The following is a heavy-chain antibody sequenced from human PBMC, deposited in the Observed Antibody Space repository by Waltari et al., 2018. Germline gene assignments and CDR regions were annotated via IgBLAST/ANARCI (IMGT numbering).Heavy chain of an antibody. CDR1: GFSLGSYA. CDR2: ISASGGAS. V-gene: IGHV3-23*01. D-gene: IGHD6-6*01. Sequence: EVQMLESGGGWVQPGGSLRLPCEASGFSLGSYAMIWVRQAPGKGLEWVSAISASGGASFFADAVKGRFTISRDNSKKTLTLQMNSLRADDTAVYYCSPDPISFTTSSVNWFDPWGPGTLVTVSS. J-gene: IGHJ5*02. CDR3: SPDPISFTTSSVNWFDP.